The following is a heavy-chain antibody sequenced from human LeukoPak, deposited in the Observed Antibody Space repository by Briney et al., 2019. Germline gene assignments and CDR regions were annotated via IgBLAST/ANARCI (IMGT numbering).Heavy chain of an antibody. CDR1: GFTFSSHA. V-gene: IGHV3-23*01. D-gene: IGHD2-21*01. CDR3: AKEVIRYWYFQH. J-gene: IGHJ2*01. Sequence: PGGSLRLSCAASGFTFSSHAMTWVRQAPGKGLEWVSAISSSGRDTYYADSVKGRFTISRDNSKNTLYLQMNSLRAEDTAVYYCAKEVIRYWYFQHWGHGTLVTVSS. CDR2: ISSSGRDT.